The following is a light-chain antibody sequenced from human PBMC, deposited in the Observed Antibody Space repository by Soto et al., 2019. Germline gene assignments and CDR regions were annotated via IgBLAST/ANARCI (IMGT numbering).Light chain of an antibody. CDR3: AAWDDSLSGMV. CDR2: RNN. Sequence: QSVLTQPPSASGTPGQTVTISCSGRFSNIGSNFIYWYQQLPGTAPKLLIYRNNERPSVVPARFSASKSGTSASLAISGLRSEDEADYHCAAWDDSLSGMVFGGGTKLTV. J-gene: IGLJ3*02. V-gene: IGLV1-47*01. CDR1: FSNIGSNF.